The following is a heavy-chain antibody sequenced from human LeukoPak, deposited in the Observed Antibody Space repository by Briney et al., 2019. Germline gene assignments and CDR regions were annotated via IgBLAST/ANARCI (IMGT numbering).Heavy chain of an antibody. CDR2: IYYSGST. Sequence: PSQTLSLTCAVSGGSISSGGYYWSWIRQPPGKGLEWIGYIYYSGSTYYNPSLKSRVTISVDTSKNQFSLKLSSVTAADTAVYYCASYCSSTSCYLFAFDIWGQGTMVTVSS. V-gene: IGHV4-30-4*08. CDR1: GGSISSGGYY. CDR3: ASYCSSTSCYLFAFDI. J-gene: IGHJ3*02. D-gene: IGHD2-2*01.